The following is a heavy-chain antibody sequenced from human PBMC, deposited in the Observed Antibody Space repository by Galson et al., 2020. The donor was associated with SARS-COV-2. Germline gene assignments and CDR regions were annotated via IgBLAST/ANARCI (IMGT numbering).Heavy chain of an antibody. CDR2: INIGNGDT. CDR3: ASDESD. J-gene: IGHJ4*02. Sequence: ASVTVSCKASGSTLGPYQIHWVRQAPGQGLEWVGWINIGNGDTHYSQNFQGRVTITRDTSANTAYMELISLTSEDTAVYYCASDESDWGQGTLGTVSS. V-gene: IGHV1-3*04. CDR1: GSTLGPYQ.